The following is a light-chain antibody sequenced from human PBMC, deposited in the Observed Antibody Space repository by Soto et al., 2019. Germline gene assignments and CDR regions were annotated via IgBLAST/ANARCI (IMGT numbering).Light chain of an antibody. CDR1: SGHSNYA. J-gene: IGLJ3*02. CDR2: VDSDGSH. Sequence: QLVLTQSPSASASLGASVKLTCTLSSGHSNYAIAWHQQQPEKGPRFLMKVDSDGSHTKGDGIPDRFSGSSSGAERYLTISTLQSEDEADYYCQTWGAGISFGGGTKLTVL. CDR3: QTWGAGIS. V-gene: IGLV4-69*01.